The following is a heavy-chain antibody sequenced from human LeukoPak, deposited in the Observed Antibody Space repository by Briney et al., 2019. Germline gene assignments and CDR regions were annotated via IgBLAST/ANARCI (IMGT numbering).Heavy chain of an antibody. J-gene: IGHJ4*02. V-gene: IGHV1-18*01. CDR3: ARVCGGYSSSWYVCPADDFDY. Sequence: ASVKVSCKASGHTFTSYGISWVRQAPGQGLEWMGWISAYNGNTNYAQKLQGRVTMTTDTSTSTAYMELRSLRSDDTAVYYCARVCGGYSSSWYVCPADDFDYWGQGTLVTVSS. D-gene: IGHD6-13*01. CDR1: GHTFTSYG. CDR2: ISAYNGNT.